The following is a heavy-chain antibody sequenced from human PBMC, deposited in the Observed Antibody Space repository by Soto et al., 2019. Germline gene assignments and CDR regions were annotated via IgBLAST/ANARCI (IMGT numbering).Heavy chain of an antibody. CDR2: INHSGST. D-gene: IGHD3-10*01. CDR1: GGTFSGYY. J-gene: IGHJ6*03. V-gene: IGHV4-34*01. Sequence: QVQLQQWGAGLLKPSETLSLTCAVYGGTFSGYYWTWIRQPPGKGLEWIGKINHSGSTNYNPSLTSRVTISVDTSKDQFSLKVRSVTAADTAVYYCARGNRDATYYYDSGSLYYMDVWGKGTAVTVSS. CDR3: ARGNRDATYYYDSGSLYYMDV.